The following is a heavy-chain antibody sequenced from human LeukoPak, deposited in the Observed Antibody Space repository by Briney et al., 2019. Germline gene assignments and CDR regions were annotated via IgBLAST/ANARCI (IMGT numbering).Heavy chain of an antibody. D-gene: IGHD3-10*01. Sequence: SETLSLTCTVSGYSISSGYYWGWIRQPPGKGLEWIGSIYHSGSTYYNPSLKSRVTISVDTSKNQFSLKLSSVTAADTAVYYCARVHYYGSPSQPNFHYWGQGTLVTVSS. V-gene: IGHV4-38-2*02. J-gene: IGHJ4*02. CDR3: ARVHYYGSPSQPNFHY. CDR1: GYSISSGYY. CDR2: IYHSGST.